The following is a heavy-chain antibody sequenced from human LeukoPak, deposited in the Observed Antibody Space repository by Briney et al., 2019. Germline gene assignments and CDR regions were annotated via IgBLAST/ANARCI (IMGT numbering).Heavy chain of an antibody. Sequence: PGGSLRLSCAASGFTFSSYAMSWVRQAPGKGLEWVSAISGSGGSTYYADSVKGRFTISRDNSKNTPYLQMNSLRAEDTAVYYCAKGGSYCGGDCYSDYWGQGTLVTVSS. CDR2: ISGSGGST. CDR3: AKGGSYCGGDCYSDY. D-gene: IGHD2-21*01. V-gene: IGHV3-23*01. J-gene: IGHJ4*02. CDR1: GFTFSSYA.